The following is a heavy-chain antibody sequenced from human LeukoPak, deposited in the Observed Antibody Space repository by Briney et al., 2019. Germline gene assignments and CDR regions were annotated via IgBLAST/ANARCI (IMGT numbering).Heavy chain of an antibody. J-gene: IGHJ6*03. CDR1: GFTFSSYA. CDR3: VRLTQTAPDSYYYMDV. CDR2: TKNRANSYTT. V-gene: IGHV3-72*01. Sequence: GGSLRLSCAASGFTFSSYAMSWVRQAPGKGLEWVGRTKNRANSYTTLYAASVKGKFTVSRDDSKNSLYLQMNSLETEDTAVYYCVRLTQTAPDSYYYMDVWGKGTTVTVSS.